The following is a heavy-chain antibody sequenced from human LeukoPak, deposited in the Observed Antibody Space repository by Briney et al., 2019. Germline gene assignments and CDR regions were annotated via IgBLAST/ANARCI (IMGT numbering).Heavy chain of an antibody. V-gene: IGHV3-23*01. J-gene: IGHJ4*02. CDR1: GFTFSSYG. Sequence: PGGSLRLSCAASGFTFSSYGMHWVRQAPGKGLEWVSAISGGGGTTYYADSVKGRFTISRDNSKNTLYLQMNSLRAEDTAVYYCAKTYVDTTFFDYWGQGTLVTVSS. D-gene: IGHD5-18*01. CDR3: AKTYVDTTFFDY. CDR2: ISGGGGTT.